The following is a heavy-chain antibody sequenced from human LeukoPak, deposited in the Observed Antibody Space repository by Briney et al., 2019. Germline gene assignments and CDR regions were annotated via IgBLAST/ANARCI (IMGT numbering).Heavy chain of an antibody. CDR1: GYTFTSYG. V-gene: IGHV1-18*01. J-gene: IGHJ4*02. CDR2: ISAYNGNT. CDR3: ARGEVACPN. Sequence: ASVKVSCKASGYTFTSYGISWVRQAPGQGLEWMGWISAYNGNTNYAQKLQGRVTMTTDTSTSTAYIEMSRLTSDDTAVYFCARGEVACPNWGQGTLVTVSS. D-gene: IGHD2-15*01.